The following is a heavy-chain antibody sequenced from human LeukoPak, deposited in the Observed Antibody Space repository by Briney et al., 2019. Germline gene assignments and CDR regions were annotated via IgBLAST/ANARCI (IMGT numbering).Heavy chain of an antibody. J-gene: IGHJ4*02. V-gene: IGHV1-24*01. CDR1: GYTLTKLS. CDR2: FDPEDGER. CDR3: ATVYSYDSSAYYRLDY. Sequence: GASVKVSCKVSGYTLTKLSMHWVRQAPGKGLEWMGTFDPEDGERLYAQKFRGRLTMTEDTSTDTAYMELSSLRSEDTAVYYCATVYSYDSSAYYRLDYWGQGTLVTVSS. D-gene: IGHD3-22*01.